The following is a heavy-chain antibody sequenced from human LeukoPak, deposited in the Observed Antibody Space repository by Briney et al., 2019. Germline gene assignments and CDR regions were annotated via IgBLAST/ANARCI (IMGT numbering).Heavy chain of an antibody. CDR2: ISSSSSTI. Sequence: GGSLRLSCAASGFTFSSYSMNWVRQAPGKGLEWVSYISSSSSTIYYADSVKGRFTISRDNSKNTLYLQMNSLRAEDTAVYYCARVPDFPSGNWFDPWGQGTLVTVSS. CDR3: ARVPDFPSGNWFDP. D-gene: IGHD3-3*01. V-gene: IGHV3-48*01. J-gene: IGHJ5*02. CDR1: GFTFSSYS.